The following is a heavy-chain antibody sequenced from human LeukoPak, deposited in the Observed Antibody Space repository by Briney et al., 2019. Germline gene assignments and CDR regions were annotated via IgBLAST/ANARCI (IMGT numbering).Heavy chain of an antibody. CDR1: GGSFSGYY. CDR3: ARHLGPRDGYNFSWFDP. D-gene: IGHD5-24*01. CDR2: INHSGST. V-gene: IGHV4-34*01. Sequence: PSETLSLTCAVYGGSFSGYYWSWIRQPPGKGLEWIGEINHSGSTNYNPSLKSRVTISVDTSKNQFSLKLSSVTAADTAVYYCARHLGPRDGYNFSWFDPWGQGTLVTVSS. J-gene: IGHJ5*02.